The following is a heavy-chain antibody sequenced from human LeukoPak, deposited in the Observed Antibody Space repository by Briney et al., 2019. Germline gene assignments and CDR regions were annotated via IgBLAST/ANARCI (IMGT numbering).Heavy chain of an antibody. D-gene: IGHD3-22*01. J-gene: IGHJ4*02. V-gene: IGHV3-74*01. CDR3: VRADSSGYYTY. CDR1: GFTFSSYW. CDR2: INSDGSIP. Sequence: GGSLRLSCAASGFTFSSYWMHWVRQAPGKRLVWVSRINSDGSIPNYADSVKGRFTISRDNAKNTLYLQMNSLRVDDTAVYYCVRADSSGYYTYWGQGTLVTVSS.